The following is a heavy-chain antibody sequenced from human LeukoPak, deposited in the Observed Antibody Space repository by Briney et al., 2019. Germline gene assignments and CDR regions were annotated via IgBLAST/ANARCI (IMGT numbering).Heavy chain of an antibody. Sequence: ASVKVSCKASGYTFTSYYMHWVRQAPGQGLEWMGIINPSGGSTSYAQKFQGRVTMTRDTSTSTVYMELSSLRSEDTGVYYCTCIAAAGIALAPFDYWGQGTLVTVSS. V-gene: IGHV1-46*01. D-gene: IGHD6-13*01. CDR3: TCIAAAGIALAPFDY. CDR1: GYTFTSYY. J-gene: IGHJ4*02. CDR2: INPSGGST.